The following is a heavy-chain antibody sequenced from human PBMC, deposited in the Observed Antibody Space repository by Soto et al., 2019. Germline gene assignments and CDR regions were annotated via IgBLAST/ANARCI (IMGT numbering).Heavy chain of an antibody. CDR2: INSDGSTT. V-gene: IGHV3-74*01. J-gene: IGHJ6*02. D-gene: IGHD2-21*01. CDR3: ARRDQIAYYYGMDV. CDR1: GFTFSSYW. Sequence: GGSLRLSCAASGFTFSSYWINWVRQAPGKGLVRVSRINSDGSTTGYVDSVKGRFTISRDNAKNTLYLQMNSLRAEDTAVYYCARRDQIAYYYGMDVWGQGTTVTVSS.